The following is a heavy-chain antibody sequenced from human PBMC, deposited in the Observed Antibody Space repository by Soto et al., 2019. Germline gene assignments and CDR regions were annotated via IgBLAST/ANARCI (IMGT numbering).Heavy chain of an antibody. J-gene: IGHJ5*02. D-gene: IGHD2-15*01. CDR2: IWYDGSNK. CDR3: AREAASGITPQYWFDP. V-gene: IGHV3-33*01. CDR1: GFTFSSYG. Sequence: GSLRLSCAASGFTFSSYGMHWVRQAPGKGLEWVAVIWYDGSNKYYADSVKGRFTISRDNSKNTLYLQMNSLRAEDTAVYYCAREAASGITPQYWFDPWGQGTLVTVSS.